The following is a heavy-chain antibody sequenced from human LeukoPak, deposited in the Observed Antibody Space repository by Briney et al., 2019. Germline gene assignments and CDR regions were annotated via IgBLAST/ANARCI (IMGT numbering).Heavy chain of an antibody. V-gene: IGHV5-51*01. J-gene: IGHJ4*02. CDR3: AKTHYSSGYYTDFDY. Sequence: GESLKISCKGSGYSFSTYWIGWVRQMPGKGLEWMGIIYPGDSDTRYSPSFQGQVTISVDKSISTAYLQWSSLKASDTAMYYCAKTHYSSGYYTDFDYWGQGTLVTVSS. CDR1: GYSFSTYW. CDR2: IYPGDSDT. D-gene: IGHD3-22*01.